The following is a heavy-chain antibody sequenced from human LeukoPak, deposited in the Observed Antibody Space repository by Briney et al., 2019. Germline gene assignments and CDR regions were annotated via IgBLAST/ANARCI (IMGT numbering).Heavy chain of an antibody. Sequence: GRSLKLSCAASGYTFSSYTMHWVRQAPGKGLEWVAIISYDGSDKYYADSVKGRFTISRDNSKNTLYLQMNSLRAEDTAVYYCVRDNPPDCSSTSCYKGFYYYYMDVWGKGTTVTVSS. D-gene: IGHD2-2*02. V-gene: IGHV3-30*04. J-gene: IGHJ6*03. CDR1: GYTFSSYT. CDR2: ISYDGSDK. CDR3: VRDNPPDCSSTSCYKGFYYYYMDV.